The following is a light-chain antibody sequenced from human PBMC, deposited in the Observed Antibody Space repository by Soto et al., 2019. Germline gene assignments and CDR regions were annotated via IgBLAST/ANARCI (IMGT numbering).Light chain of an antibody. J-gene: IGLJ1*01. CDR2: EVS. CDR1: RRDVGAYHY. Sequence: QSVLTQPASVSGSPGQSITISCTATRRDVGAYHYVSWYQQHPGKAPKLMIYEVSNRPSGVSNRFSGSKSGNAASLTISGLQAEDEADYYCSSYTSSSTYVFGTGTKLTVL. V-gene: IGLV2-14*01. CDR3: SSYTSSSTYV.